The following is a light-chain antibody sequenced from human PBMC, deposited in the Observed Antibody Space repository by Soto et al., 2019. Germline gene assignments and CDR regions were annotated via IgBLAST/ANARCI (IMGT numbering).Light chain of an antibody. CDR3: QQYNSYSWT. CDR1: QSISDS. CDR2: DAS. Sequence: DIQMTQSPSTLSTSIGDRVTITCRASQSISDSLAWYQQKPGKAPFLLISDASNLERGVPSRFSGSGSGTEFTLTISSLQPDDFATYYCQQYNSYSWTFGQGTKVDI. V-gene: IGKV1-5*01. J-gene: IGKJ1*01.